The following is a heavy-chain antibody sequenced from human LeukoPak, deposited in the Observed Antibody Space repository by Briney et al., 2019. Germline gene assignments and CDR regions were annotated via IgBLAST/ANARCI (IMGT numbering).Heavy chain of an antibody. D-gene: IGHD3-16*01. J-gene: IGHJ4*02. CDR3: ARGLTVDDPDPWD. V-gene: IGHV3-11*05. CDR2: ISSSSSYT. Sequence: PGGSLRLSRAASGFTFSDCYMSWIRQAPGKGLEWVSYISSSSSYTNYADSVKGRFTISRDNAKNSLYLQMNSLRAEDTAVYYCARGLTVDDPDPWDWGQGTLVTVSS. CDR1: GFTFSDCY.